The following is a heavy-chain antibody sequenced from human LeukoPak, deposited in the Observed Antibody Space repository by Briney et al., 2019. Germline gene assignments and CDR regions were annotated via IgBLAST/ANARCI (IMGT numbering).Heavy chain of an antibody. Sequence: GGSLRLSCAASGFTFSSYAMSWVRQAPGKGLEWVSAISGSGGSTYYADSVKGRFTISRDNSRNTLYLQMNSLRAEDTAVYYCARAPYYYYYGMDVWGQGTTVTVSS. V-gene: IGHV3-23*01. CDR1: GFTFSSYA. J-gene: IGHJ6*02. CDR3: ARAPYYYYYGMDV. CDR2: ISGSGGST.